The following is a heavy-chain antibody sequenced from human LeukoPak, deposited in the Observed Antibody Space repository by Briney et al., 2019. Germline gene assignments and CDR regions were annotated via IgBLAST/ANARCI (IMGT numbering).Heavy chain of an antibody. Sequence: PSETLSLTCTVSGGSISSSSYYWGWIRQPPGKGLEWIGSIYYSGSTYYNPSLKSRVTISEDTSKNQFSLKLSSVTAADTAVYYCARDSVDKDDAFDIWGQGTMVTVSS. CDR2: IYYSGST. CDR3: ARDSVDKDDAFDI. V-gene: IGHV4-39*07. CDR1: GGSISSSSYY. D-gene: IGHD5/OR15-5a*01. J-gene: IGHJ3*02.